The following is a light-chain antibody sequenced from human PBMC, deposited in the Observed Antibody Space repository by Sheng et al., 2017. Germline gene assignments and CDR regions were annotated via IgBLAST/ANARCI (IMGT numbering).Light chain of an antibody. CDR2: NDN. Sequence: QPVLTQPPSASGTPGQRVTISCSGSNSNIGSDNVYWYQQLPGAAPKLLIYNDNLRPAGVPDRFSGSKSGPSASLAISGLRSEDEADYYCAVWDAGLGSYLFGPGTMLTVL. V-gene: IGLV1-47*02. CDR1: NSNIGSDN. J-gene: IGLJ1*01. CDR3: AVWDAGLGSYL.